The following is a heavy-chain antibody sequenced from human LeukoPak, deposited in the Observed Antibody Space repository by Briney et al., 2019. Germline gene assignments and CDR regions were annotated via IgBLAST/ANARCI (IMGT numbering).Heavy chain of an antibody. J-gene: IGHJ4*02. CDR1: GYSFTSFG. V-gene: IGHV1-18*01. CDR3: ARGQKVGLTYSSGWLDY. Sequence: ASVKVSCKSSGYSFTSFGVSWVRQAPGQGLEWMGWISGYNGDTIFAQKLQGRVALTTDTSTSTSYLELRGLRSDDTAVYYCARGQKVGLTYSSGWLDYWGQGTLVTVSS. CDR2: ISGYNGDT. D-gene: IGHD6-19*01.